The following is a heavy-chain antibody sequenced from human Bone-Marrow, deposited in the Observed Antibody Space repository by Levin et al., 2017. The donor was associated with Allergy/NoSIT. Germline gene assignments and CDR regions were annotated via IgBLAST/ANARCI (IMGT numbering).Heavy chain of an antibody. D-gene: IGHD4-17*01. J-gene: IGHJ4*02. Sequence: GESLKISCAASGFTFSSFAMHWVRQAPGKGLQWVALISSDGDNKNYADSVKGRFSISRDNSKNTVFLQMNSLRTDDTALYYCAKQRGTTVTLLDFWGQGTLVTVSP. CDR1: GFTFSSFA. CDR2: ISSDGDNK. CDR3: AKQRGTTVTLLDF. V-gene: IGHV3-30-3*01.